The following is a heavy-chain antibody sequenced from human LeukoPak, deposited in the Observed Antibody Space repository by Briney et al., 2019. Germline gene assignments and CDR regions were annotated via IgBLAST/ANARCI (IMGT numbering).Heavy chain of an antibody. CDR2: ISGSGGST. CDR3: AKAADYYGSGNLDY. CDR1: GFTFSSYA. V-gene: IGHV3-23*01. J-gene: IGHJ4*02. D-gene: IGHD3-10*01. Sequence: PGGSLRLSCAASGFTFSSYAMSWVRQAPGKGLEWVSAISGSGGSTYYADSVKGGFTISRDNSKNTLYLQMNSLRAEDTAVYYCAKAADYYGSGNLDYWGQGTLVTVSS.